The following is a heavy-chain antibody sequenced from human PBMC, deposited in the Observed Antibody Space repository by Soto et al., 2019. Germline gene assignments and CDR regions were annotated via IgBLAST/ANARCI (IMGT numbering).Heavy chain of an antibody. Sequence: QVQLVESGGGLVQPGRSLRLSCAASGFTFSTYGMHWVRQAPGKGLEWVAVISNDGSNKYYADSVKGRFSISRDNSKNTLYLQRNGLRPEDTCVYYCAKDIYYGWGIPDYWGQEPLVTVSS. CDR1: GFTFSTYG. J-gene: IGHJ4*02. V-gene: IGHV3-30*18. CDR2: ISNDGSNK. CDR3: AKDIYYGWGIPDY. D-gene: IGHD3-10*01.